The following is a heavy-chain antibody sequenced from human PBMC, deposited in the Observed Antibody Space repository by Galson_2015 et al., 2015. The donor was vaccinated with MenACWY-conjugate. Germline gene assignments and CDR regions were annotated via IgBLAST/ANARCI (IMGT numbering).Heavy chain of an antibody. Sequence: SLRLSCAASGFTFNNYAMHWVRQAPGKGLEWVAFISYDGSKKYYADSVKGRFTISRDNSQNTLYLQMNSLRPEDTGVYYCAAGIYYFDHWDQGTLVTVSS. J-gene: IGHJ4*02. CDR2: ISYDGSKK. D-gene: IGHD1-14*01. CDR3: AAGIYYFDH. V-gene: IGHV3-30*19. CDR1: GFTFNNYA.